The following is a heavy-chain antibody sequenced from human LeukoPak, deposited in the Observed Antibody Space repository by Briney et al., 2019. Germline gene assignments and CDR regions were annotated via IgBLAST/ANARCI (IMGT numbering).Heavy chain of an antibody. CDR3: ARGLMYYYDNRGYNWARSDAFDI. CDR2: INHSGST. CDR1: GGCFSGYC. J-gene: IGHJ3*02. Sequence: SETLSLTCAVYGGCFSGYCWSWLRQPPGKGLEWIGEINHSGSTNYNPSLKSRVTISVDTSKSQFSLKLSSVTAADTAVYYCARGLMYYYDNRGYNWARSDAFDIWGQGTMVIVSS. D-gene: IGHD3-22*01. V-gene: IGHV4-34*01.